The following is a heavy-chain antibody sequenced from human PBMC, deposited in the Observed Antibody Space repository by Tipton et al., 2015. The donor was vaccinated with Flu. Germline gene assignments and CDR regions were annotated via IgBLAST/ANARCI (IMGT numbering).Heavy chain of an antibody. Sequence: SLRLSCAASGFTFSSYGMHWVRQAPGKGLEWVAFIRYDGSNKYYADSVKGRFTISRDNSKNTLYLQMNSLRAGDTAVYYCAKDDGDYYDSSGYYGYFDYWGQGTLVTVSS. CDR3: AKDDGDYYDSSGYYGYFDY. CDR1: GFTFSSYG. V-gene: IGHV3-30*02. D-gene: IGHD3-22*01. CDR2: IRYDGSNK. J-gene: IGHJ4*02.